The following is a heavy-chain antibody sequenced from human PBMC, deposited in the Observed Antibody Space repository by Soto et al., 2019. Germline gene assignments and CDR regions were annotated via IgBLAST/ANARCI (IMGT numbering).Heavy chain of an antibody. J-gene: IGHJ5*02. V-gene: IGHV4-4*02. CDR3: ARVYYGSGSYSGFDP. D-gene: IGHD3-10*01. Sequence: SETLSLTCAVSGGSINSRNWWTWVRQPPGKSLEWIGEIDHSGSTNYNPSLKSRVTISVDTSKNQFSLKLSSVTAADTAVYYCARVYYGSGSYSGFDPWGQGTLVTVSS. CDR2: IDHSGST. CDR1: GGSINSRNW.